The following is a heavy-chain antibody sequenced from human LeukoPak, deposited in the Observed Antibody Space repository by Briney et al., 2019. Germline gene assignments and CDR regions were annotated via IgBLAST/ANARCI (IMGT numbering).Heavy chain of an antibody. J-gene: IGHJ4*02. D-gene: IGHD2-21*01. Sequence: SETLSLTCTVSGGSVSSGDSYWVWVRQPPGEGLEWIGSIDYRGTTYYNPSLKSRPTISVDTSKNQFSLKMTSVTAADTAVYYCARRGLVVVPLWGQGTLVTVSS. V-gene: IGHV4-39*01. CDR1: GGSVSSGDSY. CDR2: IDYRGTT. CDR3: ARRGLVVVPL.